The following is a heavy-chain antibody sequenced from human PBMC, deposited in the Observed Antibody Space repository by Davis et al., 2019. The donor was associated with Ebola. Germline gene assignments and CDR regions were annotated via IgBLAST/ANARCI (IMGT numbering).Heavy chain of an antibody. Sequence: GESLKISCAASGFTFSSYAMSWVRQAPGKGPEWVSAISGSGGSTYYADSVKGRFTISRDNSKNTLNLQMNSLRAEDTAVYYCAKEVPYDSSGYYRLYNWFDPWGQGTLVTVSS. CDR2: ISGSGGST. V-gene: IGHV3-23*01. CDR1: GFTFSSYA. CDR3: AKEVPYDSSGYYRLYNWFDP. D-gene: IGHD3-22*01. J-gene: IGHJ5*02.